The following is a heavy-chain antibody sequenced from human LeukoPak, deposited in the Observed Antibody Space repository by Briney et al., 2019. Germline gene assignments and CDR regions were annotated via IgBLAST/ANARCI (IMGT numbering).Heavy chain of an antibody. CDR3: ARNYYDSSGYYYLLDY. CDR1: GYTFSGYY. D-gene: IGHD3-22*01. Sequence: ASVKVSCTASGYTFSGYYLQWVRQAPGQGLEWMGGIIPIFGTANYAQKFQGRVTITADESTSTAYMDLSSLRSEDTAVYYCARNYYDSSGYYYLLDYWGQGTLVTVSS. J-gene: IGHJ4*02. V-gene: IGHV1-69*13. CDR2: IIPIFGTA.